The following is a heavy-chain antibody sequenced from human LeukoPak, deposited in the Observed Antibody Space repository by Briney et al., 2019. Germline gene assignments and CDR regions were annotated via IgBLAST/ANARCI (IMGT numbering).Heavy chain of an antibody. J-gene: IGHJ5*02. Sequence: SETLSLTCTVSGGSISSYYWSWIRQPPGKGLEWIGEINHSGSTNYNPSLKSRVTISVDTSKNQFSLKLSSVTAADTAVYYCARMYSSSWYGWFDPWGQGTLVTVSS. CDR3: ARMYSSSWYGWFDP. CDR2: INHSGST. CDR1: GGSISSYY. D-gene: IGHD6-13*01. V-gene: IGHV4-34*01.